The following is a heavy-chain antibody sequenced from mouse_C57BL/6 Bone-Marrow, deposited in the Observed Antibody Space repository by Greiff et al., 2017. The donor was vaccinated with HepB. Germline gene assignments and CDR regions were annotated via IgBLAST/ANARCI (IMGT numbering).Heavy chain of an antibody. J-gene: IGHJ4*01. V-gene: IGHV1-81*01. CDR3: ARGDYDYFYAMGY. CDR1: GYTFTSYG. Sequence: QVQLQQSGAELARPGASVKLSCKASGYTFTSYGISWVKQRTGQGLEWIGMIYPRSGNTYYNEKFKGKATLTADKSSSTAYMELRSLTSVDSAVLFCARGDYDYFYAMGYWDQGTSITVSS. CDR2: IYPRSGNT. D-gene: IGHD2-4*01.